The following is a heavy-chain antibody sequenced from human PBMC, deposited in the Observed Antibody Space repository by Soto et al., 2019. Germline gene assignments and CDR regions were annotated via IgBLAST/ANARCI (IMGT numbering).Heavy chain of an antibody. Sequence: PSETLSLTCAVYGGSFSGYYWSWIRQPPGKGLEWIGEINHSGSTNYNPSLKSRVTISVDTSKNQFSLKLSSVTAADTAVYYCARGLTRYFDWSQDRPGWVDPWGKGTLVT. D-gene: IGHD3-9*01. CDR1: GGSFSGYY. V-gene: IGHV4-34*01. J-gene: IGHJ5*02. CDR2: INHSGST. CDR3: ARGLTRYFDWSQDRPGWVDP.